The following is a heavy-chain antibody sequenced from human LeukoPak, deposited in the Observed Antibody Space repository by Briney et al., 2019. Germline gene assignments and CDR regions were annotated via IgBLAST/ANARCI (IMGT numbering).Heavy chain of an antibody. V-gene: IGHV4-59*08. CDR1: GGSISSYY. CDR3: ASSLNYYGSGSYAFDI. D-gene: IGHD3-10*01. Sequence: PSETLSLTCTVSGGSISSYYWSWIRQPPGKGLEWIGYIYYSGSTYYNPSLKSRVTISVDTSKNQFSLKLSSVTAADTAVYYCASSLNYYGSGSYAFDIWGQGTMVTVSS. CDR2: IYYSGST. J-gene: IGHJ3*02.